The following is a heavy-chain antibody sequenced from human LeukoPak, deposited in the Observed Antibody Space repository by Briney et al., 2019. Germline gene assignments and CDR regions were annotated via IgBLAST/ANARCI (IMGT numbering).Heavy chain of an antibody. CDR1: GGSFSGYY. CDR3: AGGPVNGISYFAGGDGR. V-gene: IGHV4-34*01. Sequence: PSETLSLTCAVYGGSFSGYYWSWIRQPPGKGLEWIGEINHSGSTNYNPSLKSRVTISVDTSKNQFSLKLSSVTAADTAVYYCAGGPVNGISYFAGGDGRWGQGTLVTVSS. J-gene: IGHJ4*02. D-gene: IGHD3-9*01. CDR2: INHSGST.